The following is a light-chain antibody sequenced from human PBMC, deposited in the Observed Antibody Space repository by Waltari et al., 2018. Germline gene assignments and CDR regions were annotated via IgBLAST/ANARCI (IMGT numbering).Light chain of an antibody. CDR3: HSLNSVGNGYV. Sequence: SNELTQPPSVSVSPGQTARITCSGDALPTKYASWYQQKSGQAPVLVIYEDRTRPSGIPGRFSGSSSGTGATWTISGAQVEDEADYYCHSLNSVGNGYVFGTGTKFTVL. J-gene: IGLJ1*01. CDR1: ALPTKY. V-gene: IGLV3-10*01. CDR2: EDR.